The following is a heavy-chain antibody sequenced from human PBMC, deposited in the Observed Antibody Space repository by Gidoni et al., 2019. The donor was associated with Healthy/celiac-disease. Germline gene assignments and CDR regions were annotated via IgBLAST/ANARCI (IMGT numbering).Heavy chain of an antibody. D-gene: IGHD3-22*01. Sequence: QMQLVQSGPEVKKPGTSVKVSCKASGFTFTSSAVQWVRQARGQRLEWIGWIVVGSGNTNYAQKFQERVTITRDMSTSTAYMELSSLRSEDTAVYYCAAEEYYYDSSGYYGNYWGQGTLVTVSS. V-gene: IGHV1-58*01. CDR1: GFTFTSSA. CDR3: AAEEYYYDSSGYYGNY. CDR2: IVVGSGNT. J-gene: IGHJ4*02.